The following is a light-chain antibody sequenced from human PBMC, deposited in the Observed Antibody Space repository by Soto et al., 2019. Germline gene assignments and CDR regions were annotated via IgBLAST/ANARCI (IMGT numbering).Light chain of an antibody. V-gene: IGKV1-39*01. J-gene: IGKJ2*01. CDR1: QTITGY. CDR2: AAS. CDR3: QQSHGIPYT. Sequence: DIQMTQTRSSLSASVGDRVTIACRASQTITGYLNWYQQKPGKAPKLLIYAASTLQSGVPSRFSGSGSGTDFTLTISSLQPEDFATYYCQQSHGIPYTFGQGTKLEIK.